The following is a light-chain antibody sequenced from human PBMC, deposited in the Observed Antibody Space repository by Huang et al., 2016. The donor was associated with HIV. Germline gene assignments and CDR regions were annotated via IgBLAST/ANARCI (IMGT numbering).Light chain of an antibody. Sequence: EIVLTQSPGTLSLSPGERATLSCRASQSISSTSFAWYQQKPGQAPRLLIHGASSRATGIPDRFSGSGSGTDFTLTISRLEPEDFAVYYCQQYGISSWTFGQGTKVEIK. J-gene: IGKJ1*01. V-gene: IGKV3-20*01. CDR2: GAS. CDR1: QSISSTS. CDR3: QQYGISSWT.